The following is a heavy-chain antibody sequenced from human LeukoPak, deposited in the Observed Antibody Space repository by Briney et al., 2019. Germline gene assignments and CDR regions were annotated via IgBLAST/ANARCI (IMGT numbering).Heavy chain of an antibody. V-gene: IGHV3-30*02. J-gene: IGHJ4*02. CDR3: AKDASSGFEY. D-gene: IGHD3-22*01. Sequence: TGGSLRLSCAASGFTFSSFGMHWVRQAPGKGLEWVAFIRYDGNNEYYADSVKGRFTISRDNSKNTLFLQTNSLRAEDTAVYYCAKDASSGFEYWGQGTLVSVSS. CDR1: GFTFSSFG. CDR2: IRYDGNNE.